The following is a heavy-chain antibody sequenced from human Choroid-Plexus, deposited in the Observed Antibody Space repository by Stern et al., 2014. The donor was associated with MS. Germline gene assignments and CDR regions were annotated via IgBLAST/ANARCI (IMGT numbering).Heavy chain of an antibody. V-gene: IGHV1-2*02. Sequence: VQLVESGAEVKKPGASVKVSCTTSGYIFTGHYIHWVRQAPGQGVEGMGGNNHNKGGRKYAQKFQGRGTMSRDTSISTAYVELSSLTSDDTAVYYCARDQRGITIFGVVTDYYYLGMDVWGQGTTVTVSS. CDR1: GYIFTGHY. CDR2: NNHNKGGR. D-gene: IGHD3-3*01. CDR3: ARDQRGITIFGVVTDYYYLGMDV. J-gene: IGHJ6*02.